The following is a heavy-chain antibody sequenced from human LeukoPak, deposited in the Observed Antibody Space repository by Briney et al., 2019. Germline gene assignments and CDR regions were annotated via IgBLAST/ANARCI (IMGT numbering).Heavy chain of an antibody. CDR2: ISSSGSTI. V-gene: IGHV3-48*03. J-gene: IGHJ6*03. Sequence: PGGSLRLSCAASGFTFSSYEMNWVRQAPGKGLEWVSYISSSGSTIYYADSVKGRFTISRDNSKNTLYLQMNSLRAEDTAVYYCAKTRGIAAAGIDYYYYYMDVWGKGTTVTVSS. CDR1: GFTFSSYE. D-gene: IGHD6-13*01. CDR3: AKTRGIAAAGIDYYYYYMDV.